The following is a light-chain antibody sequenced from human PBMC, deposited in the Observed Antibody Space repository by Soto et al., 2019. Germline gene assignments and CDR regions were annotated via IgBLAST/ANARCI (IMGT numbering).Light chain of an antibody. Sequence: QSALTQPPSASGSPGQSVTISCTGTSSDIGGYNSVSWYQQHPGKAPRLMIYEVNKRPSGVPDRFSGSKSGYTASLTVSGLQTEDEAFYYCSSSAGIYHYLVVGGGTKVTVL. CDR1: SSDIGGYNS. CDR3: SSSAGIYHYLV. J-gene: IGLJ3*02. CDR2: EVN. V-gene: IGLV2-8*01.